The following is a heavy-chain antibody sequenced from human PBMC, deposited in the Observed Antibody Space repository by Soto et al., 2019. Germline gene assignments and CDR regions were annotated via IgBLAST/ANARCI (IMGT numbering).Heavy chain of an antibody. CDR1: GGTFSSYA. V-gene: IGHV1-69*13. CDR3: ARQLLQLKAHSPLAY. CDR2: IIPIFGTA. Sequence: ASVKVSCKASGGTFSSYAISWVRQAPGQGLEWMGGIIPIFGTANYAQKFQGRVTITADESTSTAYMELSSLRSEDTAVYYCARQLLQLKAHSPLAYWGQGTLVTVSS. J-gene: IGHJ4*02. D-gene: IGHD2-15*01.